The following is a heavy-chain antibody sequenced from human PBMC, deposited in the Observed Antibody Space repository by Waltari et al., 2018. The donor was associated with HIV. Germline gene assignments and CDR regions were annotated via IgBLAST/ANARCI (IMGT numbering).Heavy chain of an antibody. CDR3: ARDRCLGNKYYKVPYYFDY. V-gene: IGHV1-18*01. D-gene: IGHD2-8*01. Sequence: QAQLVQSGAEVKNPGASVTVSCKAPGYIFTNYHINWVRQAPGQGLEWMVWINYYDGNTNYAQMFQGRVTMTTDTSTNTVYMELRSLRSDDTAVYYCARDRCLGNKYYKVPYYFDYWGQGTLVTVSA. CDR1: GYIFTNYH. J-gene: IGHJ4*02. CDR2: INYYDGNT.